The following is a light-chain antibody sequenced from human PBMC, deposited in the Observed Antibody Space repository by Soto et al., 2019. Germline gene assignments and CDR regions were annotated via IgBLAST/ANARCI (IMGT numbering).Light chain of an antibody. CDR1: QTISTL. CDR2: DAS. CDR3: QQYSHRVT. J-gene: IGKJ2*01. Sequence: IQMTQSPSTLSAPVGDRVTITCQASQTISTLLAWFQHKPGKAPNLLIYDASNFESGVPSRFSGSGSGTEFTLTSSSLQSDASATYFCQQYSHRVTFGQGTKLEIK. V-gene: IGKV1-5*01.